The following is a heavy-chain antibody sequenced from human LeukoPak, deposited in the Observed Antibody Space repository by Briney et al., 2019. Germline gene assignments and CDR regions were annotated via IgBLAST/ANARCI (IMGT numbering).Heavy chain of an antibody. D-gene: IGHD6-13*01. V-gene: IGHV3-23*01. J-gene: IGHJ4*02. Sequence: PGGSLRLSCAACGCTFSSYARSWVRQAPGKGLEWVSAISGSGGSTYYADSVKGRFTISRDNSKNTLYLQMNSLRDEDTAVYYCAKDRIGRYIAAAVYFDYWGQGTLVTVSS. CDR2: ISGSGGST. CDR3: AKDRIGRYIAAAVYFDY. CDR1: GCTFSSYA.